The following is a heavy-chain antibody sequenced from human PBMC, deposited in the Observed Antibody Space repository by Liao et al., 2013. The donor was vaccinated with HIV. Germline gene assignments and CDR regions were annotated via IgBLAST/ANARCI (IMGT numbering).Heavy chain of an antibody. D-gene: IGHD3-9*01. Sequence: QGLLQESGPGLVKPSQTLSLTCTVSNYSVSSGDYYWTWIRQPAGKGLEWIGRLYTSGSSNYNPSFKSRVAMSIDTSKSQFSLILNSVTAADTAVYYCARQRVLMGFDAFDIWGQGQRHRLF. V-gene: IGHV4-61*02. J-gene: IGHJ3*02. CDR1: NYSVSSGDYY. CDR2: LYTSGSS. CDR3: ARQRVLMGFDAFDI.